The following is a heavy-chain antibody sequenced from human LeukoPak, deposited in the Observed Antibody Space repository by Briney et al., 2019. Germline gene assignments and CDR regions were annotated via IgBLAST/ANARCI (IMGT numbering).Heavy chain of an antibody. CDR3: ASRDY. Sequence: TGGSLRLSCAASGFTFGTHSMNWVRQAPGKGLEWVSYLSVSGSTIYYADSVKGRFTSSRDNAKNSLYPQMNSLRDEDTAVYYCASRDYWGQGTLVTVSS. CDR2: LSVSGSTI. V-gene: IGHV3-48*02. J-gene: IGHJ4*02. CDR1: GFTFGTHS.